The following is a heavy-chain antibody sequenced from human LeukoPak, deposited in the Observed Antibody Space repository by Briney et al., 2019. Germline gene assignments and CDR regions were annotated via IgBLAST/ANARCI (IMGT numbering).Heavy chain of an antibody. V-gene: IGHV1-69*13. CDR1: GGTFSSYA. J-gene: IGHJ4*02. Sequence: LEASVKVSCKASGGTFSSYAISWVRQAPGQGLEWMGGIIPIFGTANYAQKFQGRVTITADESTSTAYMELSSLRSEDTAVYYCARGGGFGDPTGYWGQGTLVTVSS. CDR2: IIPIFGTA. D-gene: IGHD3-10*01. CDR3: ARGGGFGDPTGY.